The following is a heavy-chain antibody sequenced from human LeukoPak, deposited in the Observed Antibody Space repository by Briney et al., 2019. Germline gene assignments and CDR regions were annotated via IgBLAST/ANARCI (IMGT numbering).Heavy chain of an antibody. CDR1: GFTFSSYS. J-gene: IGHJ3*02. D-gene: IGHD3-22*01. CDR3: AKDRYDASGYYFFDAFDI. V-gene: IGHV3-48*04. CDR2: ISSGSSTK. Sequence: GRSLRLSCAASGFTFSSYSMNWVRQAPGKGLEWVSYISSGSSTKYYADSVKGRFTISRDNGKNSLYLQMNSLRAEDTAVYYCAKDRYDASGYYFFDAFDIWGQGTMVTVSS.